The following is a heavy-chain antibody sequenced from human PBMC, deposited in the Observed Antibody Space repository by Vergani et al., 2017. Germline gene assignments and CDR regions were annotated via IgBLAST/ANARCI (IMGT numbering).Heavy chain of an antibody. V-gene: IGHV3-23*01. CDR3: ARVPYYYYYMDV. J-gene: IGHJ6*03. Sequence: EVQLLESGGGLVQPGGSLRLSCAASGFTFSSYAMSWVRQAPGKGLEWVSAISGSGGSTYYADSVKGRFTISRDNSKNTLYLQMNSLRAEDTAVYYCARVPYYYYYMDVWGKGTTVTVSS. CDR2: ISGSGGST. CDR1: GFTFSSYA.